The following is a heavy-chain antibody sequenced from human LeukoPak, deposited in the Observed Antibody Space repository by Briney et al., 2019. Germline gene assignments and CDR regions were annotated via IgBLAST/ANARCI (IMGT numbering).Heavy chain of an antibody. D-gene: IGHD5-18*01. CDR2: ISYDGSNK. CDR1: GFIFSSYT. CDR3: ARGGSSVDTAMDV. J-gene: IGHJ6*04. Sequence: GGSLRLSCAASGFIFSSYTMHWVRQAPGKGLKWVAVISYDGSNKYYADSVKGRFTISRDNFKNTLYLQMNSLRAEDTAVYYCARGGSSVDTAMDVWGKGTTVTVSS. V-gene: IGHV3-30*04.